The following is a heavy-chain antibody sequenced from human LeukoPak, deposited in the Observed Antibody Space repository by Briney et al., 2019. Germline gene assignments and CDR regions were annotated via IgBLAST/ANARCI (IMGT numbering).Heavy chain of an antibody. CDR1: GYTFTSYY. CDR2: INPDKDNT. CDR3: ARVKAENGYDNTYRAYDY. J-gene: IGHJ4*02. Sequence: ASVKVSCKASGYTFTSYYMHWVRQAPGQGLEWMGWINPDKDNTNYAQKFQGRVTMTTDTSTSTAYMELRSLRSDDTAVYYCARVKAENGYDNTYRAYDYWGQGSLVTVSS. V-gene: IGHV1-18*04. D-gene: IGHD5-12*01.